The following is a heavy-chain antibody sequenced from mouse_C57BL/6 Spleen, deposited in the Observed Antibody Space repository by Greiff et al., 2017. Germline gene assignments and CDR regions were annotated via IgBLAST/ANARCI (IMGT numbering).Heavy chain of an antibody. J-gene: IGHJ2*01. CDR1: GYTFTSYW. CDR3: ARENYEYY. V-gene: IGHV1-53*01. CDR2: INPSNGGN. D-gene: IGHD2-4*01. Sequence: QVPLQQSGTELVNPGASVKLSCKSSGYTFTSYWMHWVKQRPGQGLGWIGNINPSNGGNNYNEKFKSKATLTVDQSSSTAYMQLSSLTSEDSAVYYCARENYEYYWGQGTTLTVSS.